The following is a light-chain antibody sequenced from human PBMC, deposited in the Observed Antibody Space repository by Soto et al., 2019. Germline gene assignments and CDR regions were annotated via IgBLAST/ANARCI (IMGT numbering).Light chain of an antibody. Sequence: QSALTQPASVSGFPGQSITISCTGTSSDVGGYNYVSWCQQHPGKAPKLIIYDVSTRPSGVSNRFSGSKSGNTASLTISGLQAEDEADYYCSSYTSSSTLEFGGGTKLTVL. V-gene: IGLV2-14*01. CDR3: SSYTSSSTLE. CDR2: DVS. J-gene: IGLJ2*01. CDR1: SSDVGGYNY.